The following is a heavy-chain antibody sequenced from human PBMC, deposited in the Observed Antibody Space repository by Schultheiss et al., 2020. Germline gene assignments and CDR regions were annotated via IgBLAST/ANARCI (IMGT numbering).Heavy chain of an antibody. CDR2: IYYSGST. CDR1: GGSISSSSYY. Sequence: SETLSLTCTVSGGSISSSSYYWGWIRQPPGKGLEWIGSIYYSGSTYYNPSLKSRVTISVDTSKNQFSLKLSSVTAADTAVYYCARLYGDYNSDYWGQGTLVTVSS. CDR3: ARLYGDYNSDY. V-gene: IGHV4-39*07. D-gene: IGHD4-17*01. J-gene: IGHJ4*02.